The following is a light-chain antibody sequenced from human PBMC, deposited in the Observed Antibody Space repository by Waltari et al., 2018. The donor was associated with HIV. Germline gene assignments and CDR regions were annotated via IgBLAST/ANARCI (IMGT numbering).Light chain of an antibody. CDR1: QTISSY. V-gene: IGKV1-39*01. J-gene: IGKJ2*01. Sequence: IQMTQSPSSLSASVGDRVTITCRASQTISSYLNWYQQKLGKAPNLLIYAASRLQSGDPSRFSGSESGTDFTLNISSLQPEDFATYYCQQSYSTPYTFGQGTKLEIK. CDR2: AAS. CDR3: QQSYSTPYT.